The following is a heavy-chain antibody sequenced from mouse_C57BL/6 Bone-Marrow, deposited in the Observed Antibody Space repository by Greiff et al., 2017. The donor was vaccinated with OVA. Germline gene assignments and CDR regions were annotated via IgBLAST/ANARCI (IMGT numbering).Heavy chain of an antibody. CDR1: GFSLTSYG. CDR3: ARNFPEDY. V-gene: IGHV2-2*01. J-gene: IGHJ4*01. CDR2: IWSGGGT. Sequence: QVQLQQSGPGLVQPSQSLSITCTVSGFSLTSYGVHWVRQSPGKGLEWLGVIWSGGGTDYNAAFISRLSISKDNSKSQVFFKMNSLQADDTAIYYCARNFPEDYWGQGTSVTVSS.